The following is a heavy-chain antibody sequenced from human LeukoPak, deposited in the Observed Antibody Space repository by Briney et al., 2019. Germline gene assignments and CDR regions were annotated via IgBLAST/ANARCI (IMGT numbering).Heavy chain of an antibody. CDR2: INPNSGGT. Sequence: RVALVKVSCKASGYTFTGYYMHWVRQAPGQGLEWIGWINPNSGGTNYAQKFQGRVTMTRDTSISTAYMELSRLRSDDTAVYYCAREGGSATNWFDPWGQGTLVTVSS. D-gene: IGHD5-12*01. CDR3: AREGGSATNWFDP. J-gene: IGHJ5*02. CDR1: GYTFTGYY. V-gene: IGHV1-2*02.